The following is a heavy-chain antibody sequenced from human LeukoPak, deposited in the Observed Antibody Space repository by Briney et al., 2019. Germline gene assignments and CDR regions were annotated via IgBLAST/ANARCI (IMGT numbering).Heavy chain of an antibody. CDR3: ARAPYLSSGS. CDR2: IYYSGST. Sequence: SETLSLTCTVSGGSISSYYWSWIRQPPGKGLEWIGYIYYSGSTNYNPSLKSRVTISVDTSKNQFSLKLSSVTAADTAVYYCARAPYLSSGSWGQGILVAVSP. J-gene: IGHJ3*01. D-gene: IGHD3-22*01. V-gene: IGHV4-59*08. CDR1: GGSISSYY.